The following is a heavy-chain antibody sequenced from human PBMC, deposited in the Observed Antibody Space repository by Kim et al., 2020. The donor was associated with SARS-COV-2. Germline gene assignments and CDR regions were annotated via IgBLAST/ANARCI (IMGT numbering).Heavy chain of an antibody. D-gene: IGHD2-8*01. CDR2: IYYDGSS. CDR3: ASYSCLNGICRGFDF. CDR1: GGSITPYF. J-gene: IGHJ5*01. Sequence: SETLSLTCTVSGGSITPYFWSWVRQPPGKGLEWIGYIYYDGSSNYNPYNPSLKSRSAMADDRTQHQFSLRLSSVTAAAAAIYSCASYSCLNGICRGFDF. V-gene: IGHV4-59*08.